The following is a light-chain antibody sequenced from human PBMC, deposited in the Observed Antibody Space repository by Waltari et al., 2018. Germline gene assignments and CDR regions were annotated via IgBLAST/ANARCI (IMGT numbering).Light chain of an antibody. CDR2: IDGGGGH. J-gene: IGLJ2*01. Sequence: QLAVTQSPSASASLGASVKLTCTLSSEHSAYAIAWHLHQPEKGPRFLMKIDGGGGHTKGDRIPVRFSGFSSGAERYLTMASLQYEDEAAYYCQTWDPDTVVFGGGTKLTV. CDR3: QTWDPDTVV. CDR1: SEHSAYA. V-gene: IGLV4-69*01.